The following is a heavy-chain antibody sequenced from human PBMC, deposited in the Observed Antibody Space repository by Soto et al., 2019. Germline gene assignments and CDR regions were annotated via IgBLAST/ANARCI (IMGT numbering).Heavy chain of an antibody. V-gene: IGHV3-9*01. CDR2: INWNSGSI. Sequence: GVSLRLSCAASGFTFYDYAMHWVRQVPGKGLEWVSGINWNSGSIGYADSVKGRFAISRDNAKNSLHLQMNSLRAEDTAFYYCVKDESINWYSGHFRHWGQGTLVTVSS. CDR3: VKDESINWYSGHFRH. D-gene: IGHD6-13*01. J-gene: IGHJ1*01. CDR1: GFTFYDYA.